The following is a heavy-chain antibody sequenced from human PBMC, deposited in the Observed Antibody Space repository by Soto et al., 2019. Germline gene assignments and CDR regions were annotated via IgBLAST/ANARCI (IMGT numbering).Heavy chain of an antibody. CDR2: IYHTEST. CDR3: ARYDFGTFDY. J-gene: IGHJ4*02. Sequence: SETLSLTCAVSVDSISSSFWCSWVRQPPGKGLEWIGEIYHTESTVYNPSLKSRVTISVDKSKNQFSLNLDSVTAADTAVYYCARYDFGTFDYWGRGILVTVSS. D-gene: IGHD4-17*01. V-gene: IGHV4-4*02. CDR1: VDSISSSFW.